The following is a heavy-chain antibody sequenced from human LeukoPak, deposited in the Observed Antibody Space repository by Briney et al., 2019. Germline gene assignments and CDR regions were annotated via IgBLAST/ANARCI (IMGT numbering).Heavy chain of an antibody. D-gene: IGHD1-26*01. Sequence: GGSLRLSCAASGFTFSSYSMNWIRQAPGKGLEWVSYISSSSSTIYYADSVKGRFTISRDNAKNSLYLQMSSLRAEDTAVYYCARDHIVGATLSYFDYWGQGTLVAVSS. CDR1: GFTFSSYS. CDR3: ARDHIVGATLSYFDY. CDR2: ISSSSSTI. J-gene: IGHJ4*02. V-gene: IGHV3-48*01.